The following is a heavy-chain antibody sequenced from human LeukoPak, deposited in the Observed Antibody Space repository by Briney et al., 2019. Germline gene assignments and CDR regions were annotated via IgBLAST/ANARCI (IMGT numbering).Heavy chain of an antibody. V-gene: IGHV3-21*01. J-gene: IGHJ6*02. CDR3: ARGVLYYYGSGSSQYYYGMDV. D-gene: IGHD3-10*01. CDR1: GFTFSSYS. CDR2: ISSSSSYI. Sequence: GGSLRLSCAASGFTFSSYSMNWVRQAPGKGLEWVSSISSSSSYIYYADSVKGRFTISRDNAKNSLYLQMNSLRAEDTAVYYCARGVLYYYGSGSSQYYYGMDVWGQGTTVTVSS.